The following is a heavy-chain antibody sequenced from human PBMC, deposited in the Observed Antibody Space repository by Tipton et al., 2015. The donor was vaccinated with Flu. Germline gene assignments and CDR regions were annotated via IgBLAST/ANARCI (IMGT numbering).Heavy chain of an antibody. Sequence: GLVKPSETLSLNCNVSGGSISSYYWSWVRQPPGKGLEWIGYINYSGTNYNPSLKSRVTISVDTAKNQFSLKLSSVTAADTAVYYCASGYSSSSPLDSWGQGTLVTVSS. CDR2: INYSGT. CDR3: ASGYSSSSPLDS. D-gene: IGHD6-6*01. CDR1: GGSISSYY. J-gene: IGHJ4*02. V-gene: IGHV4-59*01.